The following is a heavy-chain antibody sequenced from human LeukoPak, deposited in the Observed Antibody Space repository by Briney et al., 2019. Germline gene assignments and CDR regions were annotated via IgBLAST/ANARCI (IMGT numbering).Heavy chain of an antibody. D-gene: IGHD3-3*01. Sequence: PSETLSLTCTVSGGSISSGDYYWRWLRQPPGKGLEWIGYIYYSGSTYYNPSLESRVTISVDTSNNQFSLKLSSVTAADTAVNYCARDYDFYWFDPWGEGTLVTVSS. CDR3: ARDYDFYWFDP. CDR2: IYYSGST. V-gene: IGHV4-30-4*08. CDR1: GGSISSGDYY. J-gene: IGHJ5*02.